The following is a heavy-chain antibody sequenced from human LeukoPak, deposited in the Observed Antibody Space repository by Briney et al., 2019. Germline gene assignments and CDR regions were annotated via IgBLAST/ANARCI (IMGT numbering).Heavy chain of an antibody. CDR1: GYTLTELS. CDR3: ATVYRGSGSYHQFDP. CDR2: FDPEDGET. Sequence: ASVKVSCKVSGYTLTELSMHWVRQAPGKGLEWMGGFDPEDGETIYAQKFQGRVTMTEDTSTDTAYMELSSLRSEDTAVYYCATVYRGSGSYHQFDPWGQGTLVTVSS. D-gene: IGHD3-10*01. J-gene: IGHJ5*02. V-gene: IGHV1-24*01.